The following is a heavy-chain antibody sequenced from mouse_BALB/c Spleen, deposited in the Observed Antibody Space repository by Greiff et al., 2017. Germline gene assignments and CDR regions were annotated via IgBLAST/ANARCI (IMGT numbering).Heavy chain of an antibody. V-gene: IGHV2-9*02. CDR2: IWAGGST. CDR3: ARERSYGKGAWFAY. Sequence: VQRVESGPGLVAPSQSLSITCTVSGFSLTSYGVHWVRQPPGKGLEWLGVIWAGGSTNYNSALMSRLSISKDNSKSQVFLKMNSLQTDDTAMYYCARERSYGKGAWFAYWGQGTLVTVSA. D-gene: IGHD2-1*01. CDR1: GFSLTSYG. J-gene: IGHJ3*01.